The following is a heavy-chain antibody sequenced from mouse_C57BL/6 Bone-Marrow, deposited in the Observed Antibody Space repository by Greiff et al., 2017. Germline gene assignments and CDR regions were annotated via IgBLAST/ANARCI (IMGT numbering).Heavy chain of an antibody. CDR2: IYPGDGDH. D-gene: IGHD1-1*01. CDR1: GYAFSSSW. V-gene: IGHV1-82*01. CDR3: APGAYGSY. J-gene: IGHJ2*01. Sequence: VQLQQSGPELVKPGASVKISCKASGYAFSSSWMNWVKQRPGKGLEWIGRIYPGDGDHNYNGKFKGKATMTADKSSSTAYMPLSRLTSEYSAVYFCAPGAYGSYWGQGTTLTVSS.